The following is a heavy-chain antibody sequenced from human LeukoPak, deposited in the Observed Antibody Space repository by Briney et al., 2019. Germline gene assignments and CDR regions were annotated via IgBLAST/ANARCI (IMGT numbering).Heavy chain of an antibody. CDR1: GFTFDDYG. Sequence: PGGSLRLSCAASGFTFDDYGMSWVRQAPGKGLEWVSGINWNGGSTGYADSVKGRFTISRDNAKNSLYLQMNSLRAEDTALYYCARDTIAARGRAFDIWGQGTMVTVS. CDR3: ARDTIAARGRAFDI. V-gene: IGHV3-20*04. J-gene: IGHJ3*02. CDR2: INWNGGST. D-gene: IGHD6-25*01.